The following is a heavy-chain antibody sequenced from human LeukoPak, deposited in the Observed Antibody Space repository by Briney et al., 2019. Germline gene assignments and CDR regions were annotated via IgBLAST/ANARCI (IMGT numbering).Heavy chain of an antibody. CDR3: ARDKVKGDLLDFWSGYYSDYYFDY. CDR2: IGSGIDYI. Sequence: GGSLRLSCAASGFTFSSYSMNWVRQAPGKGLEWVSSIGSGIDYIYYVDSVQGRFTISRDDAKNSLYLQMNSLRAEDTAVYYCARDKVKGDLLDFWSGYYSDYYFDYWGQGTLVTVSS. V-gene: IGHV3-21*01. CDR1: GFTFSSYS. D-gene: IGHD3-3*01. J-gene: IGHJ4*02.